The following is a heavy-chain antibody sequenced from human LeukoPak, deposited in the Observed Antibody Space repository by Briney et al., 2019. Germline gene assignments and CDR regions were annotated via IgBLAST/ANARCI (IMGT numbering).Heavy chain of an antibody. CDR2: IYYSGST. J-gene: IGHJ4*02. Sequence: SETLSLTCTVSGGPISSYYWSWIRQPPGKGLEWIGYIYYSGSTNYNPSLKSRVTISVDTSKNQFSLKLSSVTAADTAVYYCASVDYYDSSGSFDYWGQGTLVTVSS. D-gene: IGHD3-22*01. CDR1: GGPISSYY. CDR3: ASVDYYDSSGSFDY. V-gene: IGHV4-59*01.